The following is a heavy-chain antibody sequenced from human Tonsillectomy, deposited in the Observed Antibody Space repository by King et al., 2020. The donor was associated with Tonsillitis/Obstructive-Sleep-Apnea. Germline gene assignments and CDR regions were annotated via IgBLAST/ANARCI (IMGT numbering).Heavy chain of an antibody. Sequence: VQLQESGPGLVKPSETLSLTCTVSGGSISRYYWSWIRQPPGKGLEWIGYIYDSGSTNYNPSLKSRVTISVDTSKNQLSLKLTSVTAADTAVYYCARDMVLEAGGDAFDIWGQGTMVTVSS. J-gene: IGHJ3*02. CDR1: GGSISRYY. V-gene: IGHV4-59*01. CDR3: ARDMVLEAGGDAFDI. D-gene: IGHD2-8*01. CDR2: IYDSGST.